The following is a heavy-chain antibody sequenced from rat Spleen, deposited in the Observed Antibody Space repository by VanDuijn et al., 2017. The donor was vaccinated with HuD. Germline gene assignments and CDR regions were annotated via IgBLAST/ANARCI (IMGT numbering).Heavy chain of an antibody. D-gene: IGHD1-9*01. CDR2: IWNTGGT. CDR3: ATNTYYGYNPNWFAY. J-gene: IGHJ3*01. Sequence: QVQLKESGPGLVQPSQTLSLTCTVSGFSLTSYDVHWIRQPPGKGLEWMGVIWNTGGTQYNSALKSRLSISRDTSKSQVYLKMNSLQTEDTAMYFCATNTYYGYNPNWFAYWGHGTLVTVSS. CDR1: GFSLTSYD. V-gene: IGHV2-41*01.